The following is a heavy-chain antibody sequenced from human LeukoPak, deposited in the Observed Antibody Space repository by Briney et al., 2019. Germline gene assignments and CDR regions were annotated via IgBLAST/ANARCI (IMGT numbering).Heavy chain of an antibody. CDR2: INPNSGGT. V-gene: IGHV1-2*02. D-gene: IGHD3-22*01. J-gene: IGHJ4*02. CDR1: GYTFTGYY. Sequence: VASVKVSCKASGYTFTGYYMHWVRQAPGQGLEWMGWINPNSGGTNYAQKFQGRVTMTRDTSISTAYMELSRLRSDDTAVYYCARDDSLLPYYFDYWGQGTLVTVSS. CDR3: ARDDSLLPYYFDY.